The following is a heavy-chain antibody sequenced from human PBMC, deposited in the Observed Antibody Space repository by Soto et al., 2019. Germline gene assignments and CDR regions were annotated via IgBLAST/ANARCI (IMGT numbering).Heavy chain of an antibody. CDR3: ARYATHGENQTAFDY. Sequence: RASVKVSCKASGYTFTSYGISWVRQAPGQGLEWMGWISAYNGNTNYAQKLQGRVTMTTDTSTSTAYMELRSLRSDDTAVYYCARYATHGENQTAFDYWGQGTLVTVYS. D-gene: IGHD2-8*01. V-gene: IGHV1-18*01. J-gene: IGHJ4*02. CDR1: GYTFTSYG. CDR2: ISAYNGNT.